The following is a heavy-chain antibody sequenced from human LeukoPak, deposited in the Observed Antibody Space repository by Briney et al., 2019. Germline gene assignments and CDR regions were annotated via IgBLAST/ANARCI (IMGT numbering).Heavy chain of an antibody. J-gene: IGHJ4*02. D-gene: IGHD5-18*01. CDR1: GFTFSSYW. CDR2: INSDGSST. V-gene: IGHV3-74*01. Sequence: GGSLRLSCASSGFTFSSYWMHWVRQAPGKGLVWVSRINSDGSSTSYADSVKGRFTVSRDNAKNTLYLQMNSLRAEDTAVYYCGNLDTPMGYWGQGTLVTVSS. CDR3: GNLDTPMGY.